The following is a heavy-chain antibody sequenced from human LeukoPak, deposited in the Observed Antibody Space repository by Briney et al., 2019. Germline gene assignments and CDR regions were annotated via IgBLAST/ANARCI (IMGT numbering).Heavy chain of an antibody. V-gene: IGHV1-69*01. Sequence: SVKVSCKASGGTFSSYAISRVRQAPGQGLEWMGGIIPIFGTANYAQKFQGRVTITADESTGTAYMELSSLRSEDTAVYYCARYGDEGFDYWGQGTLVTVSS. CDR1: GGTFSSYA. D-gene: IGHD5-24*01. CDR3: ARYGDEGFDY. CDR2: IIPIFGTA. J-gene: IGHJ4*02.